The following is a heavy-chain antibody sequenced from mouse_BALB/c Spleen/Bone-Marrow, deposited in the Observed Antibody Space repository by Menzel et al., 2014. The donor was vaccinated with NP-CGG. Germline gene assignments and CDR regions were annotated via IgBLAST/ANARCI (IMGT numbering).Heavy chain of an antibody. D-gene: IGHD1-1*01. CDR1: RFSLSSYE. V-gene: IGHV5-6-5*01. J-gene: IGHJ1*01. CDR2: IRPSTLS. CDR3: ARDLGDDYFYGMDL. Sequence: EESGGRLVTPGTPLTLTCTVSRFSLSSYEMSWVRQAPGKGLEWIGTIRPSTLSWYANWAKGRFTISKTSTTVDLKITSPTIEDTATYFCARDLGDDYFYGMDLWGPGTLVTVSS.